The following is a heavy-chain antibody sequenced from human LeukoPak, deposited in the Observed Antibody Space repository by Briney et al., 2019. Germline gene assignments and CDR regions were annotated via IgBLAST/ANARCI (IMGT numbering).Heavy chain of an antibody. CDR3: ARAVYGSGSYIHDAFDI. Sequence: GGSLRLSCAASGFTFSSYSMNWVRQAPGKGLEWVSSISSSSSYIYYADSVKGRFTISRDSAKNSLYLQMNSLRAEDTAVYYCARAVYGSGSYIHDAFDIWGQGTMVTVSS. CDR1: GFTFSSYS. D-gene: IGHD3-10*01. J-gene: IGHJ3*02. V-gene: IGHV3-21*01. CDR2: ISSSSSYI.